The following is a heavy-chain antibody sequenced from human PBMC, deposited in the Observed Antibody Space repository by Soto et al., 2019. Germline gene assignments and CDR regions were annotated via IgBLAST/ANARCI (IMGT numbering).Heavy chain of an antibody. J-gene: IGHJ6*03. Sequence: GGSLRLSCASSGFTFSSYAMSWVRQAPGKGLEWVSAISGSGGSTYYADSVKGRFTISRDNSKNTLYLQMNSLRAEDTAVYYCATRDYCTNGVCYPRIYYYYYMDVWGKGTTVTVSS. D-gene: IGHD2-8*01. CDR2: ISGSGGST. CDR3: ATRDYCTNGVCYPRIYYYYYMDV. CDR1: GFTFSSYA. V-gene: IGHV3-23*01.